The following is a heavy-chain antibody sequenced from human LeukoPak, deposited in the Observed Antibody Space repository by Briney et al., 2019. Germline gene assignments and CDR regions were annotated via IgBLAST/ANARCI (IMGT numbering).Heavy chain of an antibody. CDR2: ISSSGSTI. CDR3: ASPRVVAARQDY. D-gene: IGHD2-15*01. CDR1: GFTFSSYE. J-gene: IGHJ4*02. Sequence: GSLRLSCAASGFTFSSYEMNWVRQAPGKGLEWVSYISSSGSTIYYADSVKGRFTISRDNAKNSLYLQMDSLRAEDTAVYYCASPRVVAARQDYWGQGTLVTVSS. V-gene: IGHV3-48*03.